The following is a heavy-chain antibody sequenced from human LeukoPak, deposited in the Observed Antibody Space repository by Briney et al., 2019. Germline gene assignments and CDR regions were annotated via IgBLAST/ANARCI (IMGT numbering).Heavy chain of an antibody. Sequence: GGSLRLSCAASGFTFSSNAMHWVRQAPGKGLEWVAVVTYDGSNKYYADSVKGRFTISRDNSKNTLYLQMNSLRAEDTAVYYCARGLLETPTSYFDYWGQGTLVTVSS. CDR1: GFTFSSNA. CDR2: VTYDGSNK. CDR3: ARGLLETPTSYFDY. D-gene: IGHD4-23*01. J-gene: IGHJ4*02. V-gene: IGHV3-30-3*01.